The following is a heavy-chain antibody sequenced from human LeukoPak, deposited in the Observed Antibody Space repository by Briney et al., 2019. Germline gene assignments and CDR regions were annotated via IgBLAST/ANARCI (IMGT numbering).Heavy chain of an antibody. J-gene: IGHJ4*02. D-gene: IGHD3-16*01. CDR2: IKEDGSQK. V-gene: IGHV3-7*01. CDR1: GFTFSNYW. Sequence: GGSLRPSCAVSGFTFSNYWMNWVRQAPGKGLEWVANIKEDGSQKYYVESVKDRFTVSRDNAKNSVYLQMSSLRDEDTAVYYCARGLNTSPGVDYWGQGTLVTVSS. CDR3: ARGLNTSPGVDY.